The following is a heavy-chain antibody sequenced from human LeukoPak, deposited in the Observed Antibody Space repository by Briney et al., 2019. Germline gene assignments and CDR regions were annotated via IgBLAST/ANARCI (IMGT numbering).Heavy chain of an antibody. D-gene: IGHD6-19*01. Sequence: GGSLRLSCATSGFTFSTSEIHWVRQAPGKVLEWVSFIRNNGDNKYYADSVRGRFTISRDNSKNTLYLQMNTLRTDDTAVYYCVTSKGAGYFDYWGQGTLVTVSS. V-gene: IGHV3-30*02. CDR2: IRNNGDNK. CDR3: VTSKGAGYFDY. J-gene: IGHJ4*02. CDR1: GFTFSTSE.